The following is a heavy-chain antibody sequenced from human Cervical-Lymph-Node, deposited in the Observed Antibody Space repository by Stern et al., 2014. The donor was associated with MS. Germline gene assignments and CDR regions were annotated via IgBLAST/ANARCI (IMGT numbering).Heavy chain of an antibody. D-gene: IGHD2-15*01. CDR2: IYPGDSAT. J-gene: IGHJ4*02. Sequence: VQLVQSGAEVKEPGESLKISCKGSGYSLTSYWIAWVRQMPGKGLEWMGIIYPGDSATKYRPSFQGQVTLSAAKSPSTAYRQWSSLKASDTAMYYCAKSRSGYCSGGTCYNKGFDYWGQGTLVTVSS. CDR3: AKSRSGYCSGGTCYNKGFDY. CDR1: GYSLTSYW. V-gene: IGHV5-51*01.